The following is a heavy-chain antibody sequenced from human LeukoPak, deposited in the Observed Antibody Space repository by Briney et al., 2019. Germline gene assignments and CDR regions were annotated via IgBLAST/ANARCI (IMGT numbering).Heavy chain of an antibody. V-gene: IGHV3-74*01. Sequence: GGSLRLSCAGTGFTFSSYWMHWVRQAPGKGLVWVSRINSDGSSTIYADSVKGRFTISRDNANNTLYLQMNSLGPEDTAVYYCASLVGATDADYWGQGTLVTVSS. D-gene: IGHD1-26*01. CDR1: GFTFSSYW. J-gene: IGHJ4*02. CDR3: ASLVGATDADY. CDR2: INSDGSST.